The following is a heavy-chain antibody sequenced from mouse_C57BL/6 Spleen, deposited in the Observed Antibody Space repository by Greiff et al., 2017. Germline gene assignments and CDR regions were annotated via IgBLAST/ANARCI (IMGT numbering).Heavy chain of an antibody. D-gene: IGHD4-1*01. V-gene: IGHV3-6*01. CDR3: ASRGTGFAWFAY. CDR2: ISYDGSN. CDR1: GYSITSGYY. J-gene: IGHJ3*01. Sequence: EVKLVESGPGLVKPSQSLSLTCSVTGYSITSGYYWNWIRQFPGNKLEWMGNISYDGSNNYNPSLKNRISLTRDTYKNQFFLKLNSVTTEDTATYYCASRGTGFAWFAYWGQGTLVTVSA.